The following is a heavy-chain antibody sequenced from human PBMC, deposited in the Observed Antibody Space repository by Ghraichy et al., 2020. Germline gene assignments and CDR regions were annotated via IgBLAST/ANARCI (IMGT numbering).Heavy chain of an antibody. Sequence: GGSLRLSCAASGFTFSSYGMHWVRQAPGKGLEWVAVISYDGSNKYYADSVKGRFTISRDNSKNTLYLQMNSLRAEDTAVYYCAKGSKYDSSGYYSPHEYQTYYYYGMDVWSQGTTVTVSS. CDR2: ISYDGSNK. CDR1: GFTFSSYG. D-gene: IGHD3-22*01. V-gene: IGHV3-30*18. CDR3: AKGSKYDSSGYYSPHEYQTYYYYGMDV. J-gene: IGHJ6*02.